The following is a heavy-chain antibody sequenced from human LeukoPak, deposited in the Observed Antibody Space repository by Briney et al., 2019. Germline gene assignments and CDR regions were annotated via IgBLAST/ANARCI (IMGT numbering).Heavy chain of an antibody. J-gene: IGHJ6*02. D-gene: IGHD3-22*01. Sequence: PGGSLRFSCAASGFTFSSYWMHWVRQVPGKGLVWVSRINSDGSSTSYADSVKGRFTISRDNAKNTLYLQMNSLRAEDTAVYYCARGQYYDSSGYYTGRYYYYGMDVWGQGTTVTVSS. CDR2: INSDGSST. CDR3: ARGQYYDSSGYYTGRYYYYGMDV. CDR1: GFTFSSYW. V-gene: IGHV3-74*01.